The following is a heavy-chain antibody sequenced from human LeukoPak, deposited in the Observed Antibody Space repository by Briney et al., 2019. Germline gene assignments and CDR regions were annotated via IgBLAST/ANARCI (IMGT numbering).Heavy chain of an antibody. CDR1: GYSISSGYY. V-gene: IGHV4-38-2*02. CDR2: IYHSGST. Sequence: SETLSLTCTVSGYSISSGYYWGWIRQPPGEGLEWIGSIYHSGSTYYNPSLKSRVTISVDTSKNQFSLKLSSVTAADTAVYYCARFQSRLYYYYYMDVWCKGTTVTVSS. CDR3: ARFQSRLYYYYYMDV. J-gene: IGHJ6*03.